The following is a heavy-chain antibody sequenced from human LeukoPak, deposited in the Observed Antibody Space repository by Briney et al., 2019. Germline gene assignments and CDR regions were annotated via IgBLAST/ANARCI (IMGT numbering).Heavy chain of an antibody. CDR1: GGTFSRFT. V-gene: IGHV1-69*13. D-gene: IGHD3-22*01. J-gene: IGHJ4*02. CDR3: AREWGLESSGYYYAY. CDR2: ITPIFGTA. Sequence: TVKVSCKASGGTFSRFTISWVRQAPGQGFEWMGGITPIFGTANFAQKFQGRVSITADESTSTAFMELSSLRSEDTAVYYCAREWGLESSGYYYAYWGQGTLVTVSS.